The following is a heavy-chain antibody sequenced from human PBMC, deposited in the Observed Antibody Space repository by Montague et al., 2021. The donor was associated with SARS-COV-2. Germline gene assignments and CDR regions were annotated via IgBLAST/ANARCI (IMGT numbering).Heavy chain of an antibody. CDR3: ARHRNYGDHSLDNWFHP. J-gene: IGHJ5*02. CDR1: GDSTSCPNCY. V-gene: IGHV4-39*01. Sequence: SETLSLTCTVSGDSTSCPNCYWGWIRQAPGKGLDWIGTIYNSGTTYYNPSLKGRLTISIDTSKNQFSLKLTSVTAAGTAVYYCARHRNYGDHSLDNWFHPWGQGTLVTVSS. D-gene: IGHD4-17*01. CDR2: IYNSGTT.